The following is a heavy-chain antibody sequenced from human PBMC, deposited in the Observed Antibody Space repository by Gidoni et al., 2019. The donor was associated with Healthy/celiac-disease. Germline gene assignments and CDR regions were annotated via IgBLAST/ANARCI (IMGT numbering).Heavy chain of an antibody. J-gene: IGHJ4*02. CDR1: GFTFADYA. D-gene: IGHD6-13*01. CDR2: ISWNSGSI. CDR3: AKDLYSSTERGSFDY. Sequence: EVQLVESGGGLVQPGRSLRLSCAASGFTFADYAMHWVRQAPGKGLEWVSGISWNSGSIGYADSVKGRFTISRDNAKNSLYLQMNSLRAEDTALYYCAKDLYSSTERGSFDYWGQGTLVTVSS. V-gene: IGHV3-9*01.